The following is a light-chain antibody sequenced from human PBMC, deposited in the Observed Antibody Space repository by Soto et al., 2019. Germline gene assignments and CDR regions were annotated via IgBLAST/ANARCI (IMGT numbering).Light chain of an antibody. J-gene: IGKJ1*01. V-gene: IGKV3-15*01. CDR2: GAS. CDR1: QDIDNK. CDR3: QQYKDWRT. Sequence: IVMTQSPATLSVSPGERATLSCRASQDIDNKLAWYQQRPGQAPRLLIYGASIRATAIPARFSGSGPGTEFTLTISGLQSEDFGVYYCQQYKDWRTFGQGTNVDIK.